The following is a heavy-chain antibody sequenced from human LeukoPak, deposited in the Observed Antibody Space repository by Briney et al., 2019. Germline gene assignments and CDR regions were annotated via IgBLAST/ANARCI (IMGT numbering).Heavy chain of an antibody. J-gene: IGHJ6*02. V-gene: IGHV3-53*05. D-gene: IGHD2-15*01. Sequence: GGSLRLSCVASGFTVSSNYMNWVRQAPGKGLEWVSIIYSGGSTYYADSVKGRFTISRDNSKNTLYLQMNSLRAEDTALYYCAKSSGSYYYYGMDVWGQGTTVTVSS. CDR2: IYSGGST. CDR3: AKSSGSYYYYGMDV. CDR1: GFTVSSNY.